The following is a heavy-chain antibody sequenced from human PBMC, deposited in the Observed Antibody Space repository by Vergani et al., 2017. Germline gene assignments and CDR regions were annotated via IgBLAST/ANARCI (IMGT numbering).Heavy chain of an antibody. CDR1: GGSISSHY. CDR3: ARGPFNYDSSGPSTAFDI. V-gene: IGHV4-59*11. J-gene: IGHJ3*02. D-gene: IGHD3-22*01. Sequence: QVQLQESGPGLVKPSETLSLTCTVSGGSISSHYWSWIRQPPGKGLVWIGYIYYSGSTNYNPSLKSRVTISVDTSKNQFSLKLSFVTAADTAVYYCARGPFNYDSSGPSTAFDIWGQGTMVTVSS. CDR2: IYYSGST.